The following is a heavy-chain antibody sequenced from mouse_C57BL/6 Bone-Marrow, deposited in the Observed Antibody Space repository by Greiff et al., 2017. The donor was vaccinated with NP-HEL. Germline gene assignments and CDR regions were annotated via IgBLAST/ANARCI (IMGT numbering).Heavy chain of an antibody. J-gene: IGHJ4*01. Sequence: QVQLQQPGAELVKPGASVKLSCKASGYTFTSYWMQWVKQRPGQGLEWIGEIDPSDSYTNYNQKFKGKATLTVDTSSSTAYMQLSSLTSEDSAVYYCAHGSAYWGQGTSVTVSS. D-gene: IGHD1-1*01. V-gene: IGHV1-50*01. CDR1: GYTFTSYW. CDR3: AHGSAY. CDR2: IDPSDSYT.